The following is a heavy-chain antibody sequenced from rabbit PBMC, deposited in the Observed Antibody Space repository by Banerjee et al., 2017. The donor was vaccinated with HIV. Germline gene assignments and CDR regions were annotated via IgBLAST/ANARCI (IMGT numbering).Heavy chain of an antibody. D-gene: IGHD4-1*01. CDR1: GFDFSSYG. Sequence: QEQLVESGGGLVQPGGSLKLSCKASGFDFSSYGVSWVRQAPGKGLEWIGYIDPVFGSTYYASWVNGRFTISSHNAQNTLYLQLNSLTAADTATYFCVRDDSSGWGIYFNLWGPGTLVTVS. J-gene: IGHJ4*01. CDR2: IDPVFGST. V-gene: IGHV1S47*01. CDR3: VRDDSSGWGIYFNL.